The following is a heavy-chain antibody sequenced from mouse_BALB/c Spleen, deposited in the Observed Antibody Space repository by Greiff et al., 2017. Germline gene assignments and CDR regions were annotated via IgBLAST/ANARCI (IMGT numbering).Heavy chain of an antibody. V-gene: IGHV5-6*02. CDR1: GFTFSSYG. CDR2: ISSGGSYT. D-gene: IGHD2-1*01. CDR3: ARDLRGKEAMDY. J-gene: IGHJ4*01. Sequence: EVKLEESGGDLVKPGGSLKLSCAASGFTFSSYGMSWVRQTPDKRLEWVATISSGGSYTYYPDSVKGRFTISRDNAKNTLYLQMSSLKSEDTAMYYCARDLRGKEAMDYWGQGTSVTVSS.